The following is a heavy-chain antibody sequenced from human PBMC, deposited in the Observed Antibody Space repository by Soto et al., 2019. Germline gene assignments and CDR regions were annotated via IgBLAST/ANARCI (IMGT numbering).Heavy chain of an antibody. J-gene: IGHJ6*02. D-gene: IGHD6-6*01. Sequence: KSSETLSLTCAVYGGSFSGYYWSWIRQPPGKGLEWIGEINHSGSTNYNPSLKSRVTISVDTSKNQFSLKLSSVTAADTAVYYCARGGIAARREFYYYYYGMDVWGQGTTVTVSS. V-gene: IGHV4-34*01. CDR2: INHSGST. CDR1: GGSFSGYY. CDR3: ARGGIAARREFYYYYYGMDV.